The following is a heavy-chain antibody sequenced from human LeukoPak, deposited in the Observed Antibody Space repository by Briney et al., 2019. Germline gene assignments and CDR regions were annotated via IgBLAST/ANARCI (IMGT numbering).Heavy chain of an antibody. J-gene: IGHJ4*02. V-gene: IGHV4-34*01. CDR1: GGSFSGYY. CDR2: INHSGST. Sequence: SETLSLTCAVYGGSFSGYYWSWIRQPPGKGLEWIGEINHSGSTNYNPSLKSRVTISVDTSKNQFSLKLSSVTAADTAVYYCARHDVVATAMRFDYWGQGTLVTVSS. CDR3: ARHDVVATAMRFDY. D-gene: IGHD2-21*02.